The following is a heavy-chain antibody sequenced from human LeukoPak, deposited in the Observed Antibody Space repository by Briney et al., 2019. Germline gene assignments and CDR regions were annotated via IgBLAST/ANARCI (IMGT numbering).Heavy chain of an antibody. D-gene: IGHD1-26*01. J-gene: IGHJ6*02. V-gene: IGHV1-69*04. Sequence: GSSVKVSCKASGGTFSSYAISWVRQAPGQGLEWMGRIIPIFGIANYAQKFQSRVTITADKSTSTAYMELSSLRSEDTAVYYCARAGGSYDYYYGMDVWGQGTTVTVSS. CDR2: IIPIFGIA. CDR1: GGTFSSYA. CDR3: ARAGGSYDYYYGMDV.